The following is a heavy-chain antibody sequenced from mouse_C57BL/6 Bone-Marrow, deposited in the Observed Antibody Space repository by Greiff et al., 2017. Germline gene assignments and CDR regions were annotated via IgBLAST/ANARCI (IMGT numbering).Heavy chain of an antibody. Sequence: EVHLVESGGDLVKPGGSLKLSCAASGFTFSSYGMSWVRQTPDQRLEWVATIRSCGSCTYYPDSVKGRFTISRDNAKNTRFLKMRSLKSEDTARDYCARRNRGYYCDYWGKGTTLTVSS. J-gene: IGHJ2*01. CDR1: GFTFSSYG. CDR3: ARRNRGYYCDY. V-gene: IGHV5-6*01. CDR2: IRSCGSCT.